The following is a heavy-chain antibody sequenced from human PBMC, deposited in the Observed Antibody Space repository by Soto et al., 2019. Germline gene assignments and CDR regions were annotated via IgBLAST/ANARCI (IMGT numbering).Heavy chain of an antibody. CDR2: ISSSSYT. CDR1: GFTFSDYY. J-gene: IGHJ5*02. V-gene: IGHV3-11*06. D-gene: IGHD3-22*01. CDR3: ARVVLTYYYDSSGPGWFDP. Sequence: GGSLRLSCAASGFTFSDYYMSWIRQAPGKGLEWVSYISSSSYTNYADSVKGRFTISRDNAKNSLYLQMNSLRAEDTAVYYCARVVLTYYYDSSGPGWFDPWGQGTLVTVSS.